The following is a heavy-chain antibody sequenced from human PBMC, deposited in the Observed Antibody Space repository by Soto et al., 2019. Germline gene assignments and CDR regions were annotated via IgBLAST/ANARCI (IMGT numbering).Heavy chain of an antibody. V-gene: IGHV3-9*01. CDR1: GFTIDDYA. Sequence: EVQLVESGGGLVQPGRSLRLSCAVSGFTIDDYAMHWVRQAPGKGLEWVSGISWNSVNIGYADSVKGRFPISRDNARNSLYLQMSSLRVEDTALYYCAKAGITAAGGIYYYYYMDVWGKGTTVTVSS. CDR2: ISWNSVNI. D-gene: IGHD6-13*01. CDR3: AKAGITAAGGIYYYYYMDV. J-gene: IGHJ6*03.